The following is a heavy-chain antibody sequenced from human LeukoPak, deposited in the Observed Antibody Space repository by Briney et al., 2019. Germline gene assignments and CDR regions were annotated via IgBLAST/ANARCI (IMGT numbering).Heavy chain of an antibody. CDR1: GGSISSSSYY. J-gene: IGHJ5*02. CDR3: ARDGGCRLNWFDP. CDR2: IYYSGST. Sequence: KPSETQSLTCTVSGGSISSSSYYWGWIRQPPGRGLEWIGSIYYSGSTYYNPSLKSRVTISADTSKNQFSLKLNSVTAADTAVYFCARDGGCRLNWFDPWGQGTPVTVSS. D-gene: IGHD3-16*01. V-gene: IGHV4-39*07.